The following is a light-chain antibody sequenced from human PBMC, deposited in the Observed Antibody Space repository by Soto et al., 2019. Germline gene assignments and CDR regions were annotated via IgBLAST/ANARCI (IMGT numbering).Light chain of an antibody. Sequence: EIVLTQSPAILSLSPGERATLSCRASQSVSSSYLAWYQQKPGQAPRLLIYGASSRATGIPDRFSGSGSGTDFTLTISILEPEDFAVYYCQQYGSSPSWTFGQGTKVDIK. V-gene: IGKV3-20*01. CDR2: GAS. CDR1: QSVSSSY. J-gene: IGKJ1*01. CDR3: QQYGSSPSWT.